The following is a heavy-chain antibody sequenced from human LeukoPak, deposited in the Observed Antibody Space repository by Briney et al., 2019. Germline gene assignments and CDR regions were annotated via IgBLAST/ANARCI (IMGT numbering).Heavy chain of an antibody. J-gene: IGHJ3*02. CDR1: GITFSNSA. Sequence: GGSLRLSCVPSGITFSNSALSWVRQAPGKGLEWVSTITKSGDQTYYADSVKGLFTISRDISKNSLYPQMNSLRAEDTAVYYCARAKRWENDAFDIWGQGTLVTVAS. CDR3: ARAKRWENDAFDI. V-gene: IGHV3-23*01. D-gene: IGHD1-26*01. CDR2: ITKSGDQT.